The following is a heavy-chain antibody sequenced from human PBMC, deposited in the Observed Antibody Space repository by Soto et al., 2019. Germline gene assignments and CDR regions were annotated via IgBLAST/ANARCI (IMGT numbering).Heavy chain of an antibody. CDR3: AREYSSTWYPFEY. D-gene: IGHD6-13*01. J-gene: IGHJ4*02. Sequence: GASVKVSCKASGYTFTGHYMHWVRQAPGQGFEWMGWINPNSGGTSYAQKFQGRVTMTRDTSISTAYMELSRLRSDDTAVYYCAREYSSTWYPFEYWGQGTLVTV. V-gene: IGHV1-2*02. CDR2: INPNSGGT. CDR1: GYTFTGHY.